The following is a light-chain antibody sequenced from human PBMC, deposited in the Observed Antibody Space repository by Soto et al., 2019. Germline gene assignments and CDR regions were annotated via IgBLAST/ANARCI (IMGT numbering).Light chain of an antibody. CDR3: HYYDDSPPFP. J-gene: IGKJ3*01. Sequence: EIVLTQSPGTLSLSPGERATFSCRARQSVNNRFLAWYQQKPGQAPRLLIYRASSRATGIPDRFSGSGSGTDFTLTISRLEPEDFAVYYCHYYDDSPPFPFGPGTKLDIK. CDR2: RAS. V-gene: IGKV3-20*01. CDR1: QSVNNRF.